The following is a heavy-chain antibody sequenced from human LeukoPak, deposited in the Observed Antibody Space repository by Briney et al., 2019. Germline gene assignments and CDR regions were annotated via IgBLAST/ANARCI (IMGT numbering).Heavy chain of an antibody. CDR3: ATTFSSGWYFHY. D-gene: IGHD6-19*01. Sequence: ASVKVSCKASGYTFTDYYMHWVRQAPGQGLEWMGWINPNSGATIYAQKFQGRVTMTRDSSISTAYMEVSRPTSDDTAVYHCATTFSSGWYFHYWGQGTLVTVSS. CDR2: INPNSGAT. CDR1: GYTFTDYY. V-gene: IGHV1-2*02. J-gene: IGHJ4*02.